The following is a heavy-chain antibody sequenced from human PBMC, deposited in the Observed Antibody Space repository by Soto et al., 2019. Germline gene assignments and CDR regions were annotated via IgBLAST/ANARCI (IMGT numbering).Heavy chain of an antibody. J-gene: IGHJ5*02. D-gene: IGHD1-1*01. CDR3: ARDWNRLPLNWFDP. CDR1: GFTFSNYW. Sequence: GGSLRLSCAASGFTFSNYWMSWVRQAPGKGLEWVANIKEDGSEQYYVDSVKGRFTISRDNAKNSLYLQMNSLRAEDTVVYYCARDWNRLPLNWFDPWGQGTLVTVSS. V-gene: IGHV3-7*01. CDR2: IKEDGSEQ.